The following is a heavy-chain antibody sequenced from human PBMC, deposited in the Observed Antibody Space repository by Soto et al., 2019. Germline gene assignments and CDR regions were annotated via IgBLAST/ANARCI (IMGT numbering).Heavy chain of an antibody. D-gene: IGHD6-19*01. V-gene: IGHV3-23*01. J-gene: IGHJ4*02. CDR3: GKERRGSGWSVCNF. Sequence: GGSLRLSCAASGFTFRDYAMNWVRQAPGKGLEWVADISGNGNSARHADSVKGRFTISRDNSQNTLYLHMNSLRVDDTAIYYCGKERRGSGWSVCNFWGQGTLVTVSS. CDR2: ISGNGNSA. CDR1: GFTFRDYA.